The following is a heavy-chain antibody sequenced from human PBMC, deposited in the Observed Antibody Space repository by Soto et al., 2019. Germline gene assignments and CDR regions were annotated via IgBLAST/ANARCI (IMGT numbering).Heavy chain of an antibody. CDR2: LNYSGST. CDR3: ARSSTSANYFDY. D-gene: IGHD2-2*01. Sequence: QVQLQESGPGLVKPSQTLSLTCTVSGGSFSSEGYYWSWIRQHQGKGLEWIGYLNYSGSTYSNPSLKRRVTISVDTSKNQVSLKLSSVTAADTAVYYCARSSTSANYFDYWGQGTLVTVSS. V-gene: IGHV4-31*03. J-gene: IGHJ4*02. CDR1: GGSFSSEGYY.